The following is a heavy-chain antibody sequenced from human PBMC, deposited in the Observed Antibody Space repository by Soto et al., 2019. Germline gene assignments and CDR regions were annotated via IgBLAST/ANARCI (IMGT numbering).Heavy chain of an antibody. CDR1: GYTFTTHY. Sequence: QVQLVQSGAEVKKPGASVTVSCKASGYTFTTHYMHWVRQAPGQGLEWMGIINPSGGRTTYALKFQGRVSLTSDTSTNTVYMELSNLRSEDTAVYYCARAGENYGSGTFSPPLRYYFNSWGQGTLVTVSS. CDR3: ARAGENYGSGTFSPPLRYYFNS. CDR2: INPSGGRT. D-gene: IGHD3-10*01. V-gene: IGHV1-46*01. J-gene: IGHJ4*02.